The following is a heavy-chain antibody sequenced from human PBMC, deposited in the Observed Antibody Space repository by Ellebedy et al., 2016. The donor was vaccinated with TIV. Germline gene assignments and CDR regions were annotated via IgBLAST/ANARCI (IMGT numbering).Heavy chain of an antibody. CDR2: ISWDGGST. J-gene: IGHJ4*02. Sequence: GESLKISXAASGFTFDDYTMHWVRQAPGKGLEWVSLISWDGGSTYYADSVKGRFTISRDNSKNSLYLQMNSLRTEDTALYYCAKDMGSYYDFWSGYQGVANWGQGTLVTVSS. CDR1: GFTFDDYT. CDR3: AKDMGSYYDFWSGYQGVAN. V-gene: IGHV3-43*01. D-gene: IGHD3-3*01.